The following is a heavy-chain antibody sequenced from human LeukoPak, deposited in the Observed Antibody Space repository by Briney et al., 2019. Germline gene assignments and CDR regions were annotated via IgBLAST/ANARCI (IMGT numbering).Heavy chain of an antibody. J-gene: IGHJ4*02. CDR1: GFSVSSRF. V-gene: IGHV3-53*01. Sequence: GGSLRLSCAASGFSVSSRFMSWVRQAPGKGLEWVSVIYSGGSTYYGDSLKGRCTISSYNSKSTLYIQLNSLRAEDTAVYYCARGAEDIVFYFDHWGQGTLVTVSS. CDR2: IYSGGST. CDR3: ARGAEDIVFYFDH. D-gene: IGHD2-15*01.